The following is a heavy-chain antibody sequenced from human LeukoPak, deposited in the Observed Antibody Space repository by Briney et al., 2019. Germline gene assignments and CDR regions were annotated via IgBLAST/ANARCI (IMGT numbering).Heavy chain of an antibody. Sequence: PGGSLRLSCAASGFTFSSYGMNWVRQAPGKGLEWVSSISSSSSYIYYADSVKGRFTISRDNAKNSLYLQMNSLRAEDTAVYYCAIVLSSSYYYYYYMDVWGKGTTVTVSS. J-gene: IGHJ6*03. D-gene: IGHD3-16*02. CDR3: AIVLSSSYYYYYYMDV. CDR1: GFTFSSYG. V-gene: IGHV3-21*01. CDR2: ISSSSSYI.